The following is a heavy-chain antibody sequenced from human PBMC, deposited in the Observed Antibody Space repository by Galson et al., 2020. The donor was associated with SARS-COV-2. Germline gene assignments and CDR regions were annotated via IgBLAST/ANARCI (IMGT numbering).Heavy chain of an antibody. D-gene: IGHD6-13*01. J-gene: IGHJ4*02. V-gene: IGHV4-59*01. Sequence: SETLSLTCFVSGGSISGYYWSWIRQSPGKGLEWLGYIYYSGTTNYNPSLKSRVTISLDMSKNKVSLKLSSVTAADTAVYYCARAEASSWKYYFDQWGQGTLVTGSS. CDR1: GGSISGYY. CDR2: IYYSGTT. CDR3: ARAEASSWKYYFDQ.